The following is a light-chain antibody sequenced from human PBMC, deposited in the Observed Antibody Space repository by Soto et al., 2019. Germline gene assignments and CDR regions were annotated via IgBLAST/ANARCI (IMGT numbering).Light chain of an antibody. CDR3: SSYGSTDTLFV. V-gene: IGLV2-11*01. Sequence: QSALTQPRSVSGSPGQSVTISCTGTSSDVGGYNYVSWYQQHPGKAPKLIIYEVSNRASGVFHRFSGSKSGNTASLTISGLQPEDEADYYCSSYGSTDTLFVFGTGTKVTVL. CDR2: EVS. J-gene: IGLJ1*01. CDR1: SSDVGGYNY.